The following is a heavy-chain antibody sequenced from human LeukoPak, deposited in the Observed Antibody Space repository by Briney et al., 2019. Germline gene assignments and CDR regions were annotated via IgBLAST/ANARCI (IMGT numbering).Heavy chain of an antibody. CDR1: AFTFSSYW. CDR2: IQQDGSDK. CDR3: ARVRGGYYFDY. D-gene: IGHD3-10*01. Sequence: GGSLRLSCAASAFTFSSYWMNWVRQTPGKGLEWVANIQQDGSDKNYVDSVRGRFTISRDNAKNSLYLQMNSLRAEDTAVYFCARVRGGYYFDYWGQGTLVTVSS. V-gene: IGHV3-7*03. J-gene: IGHJ4*02.